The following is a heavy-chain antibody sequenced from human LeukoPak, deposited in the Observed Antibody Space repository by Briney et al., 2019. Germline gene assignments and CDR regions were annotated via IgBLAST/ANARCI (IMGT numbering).Heavy chain of an antibody. J-gene: IGHJ4*02. Sequence: PSETLSLTCAVYGGSFSGYYWSWIRQPPGKGLEWIGEINHGGSTNYNPSLRSRVTISVDTSKNQFSLHLTSVTPDDTAVYYCARGTGSLDYWGQGTLVTVTS. V-gene: IGHV4-34*01. CDR1: GGSFSGYY. D-gene: IGHD1-26*01. CDR3: ARGTGSLDY. CDR2: INHGGST.